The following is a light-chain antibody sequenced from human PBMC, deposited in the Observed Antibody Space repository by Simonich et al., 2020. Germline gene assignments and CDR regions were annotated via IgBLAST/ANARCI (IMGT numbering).Light chain of an antibody. V-gene: IGLV6-57*03. CDR2: EDN. Sequence: NFMLTQPHSVSESPGKTVTISCTRSSGSIASNYVQWYPQRPGSAPPTVIYEDNQRPSGVPDRFSGSIDSSSNSASLTISGLKTEDEADYYCQSYDSSNWVFGGGTKLTVL. CDR3: QSYDSSNWV. CDR1: SGSIASNY. J-gene: IGLJ3*02.